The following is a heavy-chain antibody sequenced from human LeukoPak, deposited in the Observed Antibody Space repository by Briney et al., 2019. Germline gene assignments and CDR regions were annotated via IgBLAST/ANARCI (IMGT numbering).Heavy chain of an antibody. Sequence: PGGSLRLSCAASGFTFSSYAMHWVRQAPGKGLEWVAVISYDGSNKYYADSVKGRFTISRDNSKNTLYLQMNSLRAEDTAVYYCAKEYDSQTPYYYYGMDVWGQGTTVTVSS. CDR2: ISYDGSNK. V-gene: IGHV3-30*04. D-gene: IGHD3-22*01. J-gene: IGHJ6*02. CDR1: GFTFSSYA. CDR3: AKEYDSQTPYYYYGMDV.